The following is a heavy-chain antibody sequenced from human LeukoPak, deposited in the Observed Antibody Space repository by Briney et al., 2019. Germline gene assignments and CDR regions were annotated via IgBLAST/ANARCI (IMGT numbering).Heavy chain of an antibody. V-gene: IGHV4-59*01. D-gene: IGHD3-10*01. J-gene: IGHJ4*02. Sequence: SETLSLTCTVSGGSISSYYWSWIRQPPGKGLEWIGYIYYSGSTNYNPSLKSRVTISVDTSKNQFSLKLSSVTAADTAVYYCASLSGLDGISFDYWGQRTLVTVSS. CDR3: ASLSGLDGISFDY. CDR1: GGSISSYY. CDR2: IYYSGST.